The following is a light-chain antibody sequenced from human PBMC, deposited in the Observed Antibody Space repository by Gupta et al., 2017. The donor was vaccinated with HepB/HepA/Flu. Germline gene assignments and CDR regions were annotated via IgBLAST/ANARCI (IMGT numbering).Light chain of an antibody. CDR2: DTS. J-gene: IGKJ4*01. CDR3: QQRSNWPWT. V-gene: IGKV3-11*01. CDR1: QSVSSN. Sequence: EIVLTQSPGTLSLSPGERATLSCRASQSVSSNLVWYQQKPGQAPRLLIYDTSNRATGIPARFSGSGSGTDFTLNISSLETEDFAVYYCQQRSNWPWTFGGGTNVEIK.